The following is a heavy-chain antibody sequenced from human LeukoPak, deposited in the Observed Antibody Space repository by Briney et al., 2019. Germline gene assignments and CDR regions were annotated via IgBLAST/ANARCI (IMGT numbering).Heavy chain of an antibody. J-gene: IGHJ6*03. CDR2: ISASGGST. Sequence: GGSLRLSCAASGFTLSSYAMSWVRQAPGKGLEWVSSISASGGSTNYADSVKGRFTTSRDNSKNTVYLQMNSLRAEDTAVYYCAKVMKGSERLAMVRGVIIKTAGLYYMDVWGKGTTVTVSS. CDR3: AKVMKGSERLAMVRGVIIKTAGLYYMDV. CDR1: GFTLSSYA. D-gene: IGHD3-10*01. V-gene: IGHV3-23*01.